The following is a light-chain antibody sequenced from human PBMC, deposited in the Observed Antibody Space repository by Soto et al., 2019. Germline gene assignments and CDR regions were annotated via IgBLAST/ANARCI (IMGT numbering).Light chain of an antibody. CDR2: AAS. Sequence: DVQLTQSPSFLSASVGDRVTITCRASQGIASFLAWYKQKPGKAPKLLIYAASTLQSGVPSRFSGSGSGTEFTLTITRLQPEDFETYYCQQFNDYPFGGGTKVEIK. CDR3: QQFNDYP. V-gene: IGKV1-9*01. J-gene: IGKJ4*01. CDR1: QGIASF.